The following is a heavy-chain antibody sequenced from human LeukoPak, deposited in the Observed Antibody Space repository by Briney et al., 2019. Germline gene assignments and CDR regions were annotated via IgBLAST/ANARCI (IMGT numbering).Heavy chain of an antibody. V-gene: IGHV3-21*01. D-gene: IGHD5-18*01. CDR2: MSSSSSYI. Sequence: PGGSLRLSCAASGFTFSSYSMNWVRQAPGKGLEWVSSMSSSSSYIYYADSVKGRFTISRDNAKNSLYLQMNSLRAEDTAVYYCARVSGYSYGYYFDYWGQGTLVTVSS. CDR1: GFTFSSYS. J-gene: IGHJ4*02. CDR3: ARVSGYSYGYYFDY.